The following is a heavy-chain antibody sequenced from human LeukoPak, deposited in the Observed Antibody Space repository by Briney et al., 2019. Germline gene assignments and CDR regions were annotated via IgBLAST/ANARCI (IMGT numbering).Heavy chain of an antibody. CDR1: GGSISSYY. CDR2: IHYTGST. D-gene: IGHD4-17*01. CDR3: AGGPAVTTNDY. Sequence: SETLSLTCTVSGGSISSYYWTWIRQTPGKGLEWIGLIHYTGSTNYNPSLKSRVTISVDTSKSQFSLELTSVTAADTAVYYCAGGPAVTTNDYWGQGTLVTVFS. J-gene: IGHJ4*02. V-gene: IGHV4-59*01.